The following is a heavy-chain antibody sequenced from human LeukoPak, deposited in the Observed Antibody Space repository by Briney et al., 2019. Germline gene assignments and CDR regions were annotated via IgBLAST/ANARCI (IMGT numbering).Heavy chain of an antibody. CDR3: AKGTQEQWLIDDAFDI. J-gene: IGHJ3*02. D-gene: IGHD6-19*01. CDR2: ISGDGGST. V-gene: IGHV3-43*02. Sequence: GGSLGLSCAASGFTFDDYAMHWVRQAPGKGLEWVSLISGDGGSTYYADSVKGRFTISRDYSKNSLYLQMNSLRTEDTALYYCAKGTQEQWLIDDAFDIWGQGTMVTVSS. CDR1: GFTFDDYA.